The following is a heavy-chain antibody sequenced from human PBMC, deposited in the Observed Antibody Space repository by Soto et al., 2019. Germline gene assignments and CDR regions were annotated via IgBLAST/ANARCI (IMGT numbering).Heavy chain of an antibody. CDR2: ISGSGIST. CDR1: GFIFSSYA. V-gene: IGHV3-23*01. CDR3: ARDYSSYGPFDY. J-gene: IGHJ4*02. D-gene: IGHD5-18*01. Sequence: GGSLRLSCAASGFIFSSYAMSWVRQAPGKGLEWVSAISGSGISTYYADSVKGRFTISRDNSKNTLYLQMNSPRAEDTAVYYCARDYSSYGPFDYWGQGTLVTVSS.